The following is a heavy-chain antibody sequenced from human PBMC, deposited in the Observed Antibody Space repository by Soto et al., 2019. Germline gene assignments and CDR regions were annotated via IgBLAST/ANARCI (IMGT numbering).Heavy chain of an antibody. D-gene: IGHD6-6*01. CDR1: GGTISGYY. CDR3: ARDEYPGVY. J-gene: IGHJ4*02. V-gene: IGHV4-4*07. Sequence: SETLSLTCSVSGGTISGYYWTWIRQPAGKGLEWIGRIYSSGNTKYNPSLQSRVTMSLDTSNNQFSLRLTSVTAADTAVYYCARDEYPGVYWGQGTLVTVSS. CDR2: IYSSGNT.